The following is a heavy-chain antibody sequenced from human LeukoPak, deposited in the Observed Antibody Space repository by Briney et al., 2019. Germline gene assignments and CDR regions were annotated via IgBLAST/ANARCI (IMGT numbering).Heavy chain of an antibody. CDR2: ISGSGGNT. CDR3: ARDGIYMDV. CDR1: GFTFSRNG. V-gene: IGHV3-23*01. J-gene: IGHJ6*03. D-gene: IGHD1-26*01. Sequence: GGSLRLSCAASGFTFSRNGMTWVRQAPGKGLEWVSAISGSGGNTYYADSVKGRFTISRDNSKNTLYLQMNSLRAEDTAVYYCARDGIYMDVWGKGTTVTVSS.